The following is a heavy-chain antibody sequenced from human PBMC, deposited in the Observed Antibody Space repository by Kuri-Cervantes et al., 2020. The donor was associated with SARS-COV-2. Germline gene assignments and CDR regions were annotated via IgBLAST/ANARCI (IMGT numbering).Heavy chain of an antibody. D-gene: IGHD6-13*01. CDR2: IRYDGSNK. CDR3: AKISIIAAAGADAFDI. J-gene: IGHJ3*02. V-gene: IGHV3-30*02. Sequence: GESLKISCAASGSTFLPYGMHWVRQAPGKGLEWVAFIRYDGSNKYYADSVKGRFTISRDNSKNTLYLQMNSLRAEDTAVYYCAKISIIAAAGADAFDIWGQGTMVTVSS. CDR1: GSTFLPYG.